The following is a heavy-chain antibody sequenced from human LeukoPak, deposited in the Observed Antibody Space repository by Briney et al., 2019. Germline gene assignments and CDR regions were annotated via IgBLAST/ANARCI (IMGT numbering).Heavy chain of an antibody. Sequence: GASVKVSCKASGYTFTSYGISWVRQAPGQGLEWMGWISAYNGNTNYAQKLQGRVTMTTDTSTSTAYMELRSLRSDDTAVYYCASSSDILTGYLPLDYWGQGTLVTVSS. V-gene: IGHV1-18*01. D-gene: IGHD3-9*01. CDR2: ISAYNGNT. CDR3: ASSSDILTGYLPLDY. CDR1: GYTFTSYG. J-gene: IGHJ4*02.